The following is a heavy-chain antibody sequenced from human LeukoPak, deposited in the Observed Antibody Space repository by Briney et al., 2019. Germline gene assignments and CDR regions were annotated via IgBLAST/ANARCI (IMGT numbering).Heavy chain of an antibody. CDR1: GGSISSYY. J-gene: IGHJ4*02. CDR3: ASSGYDFWSGLRFDY. CDR2: IYYSGST. V-gene: IGHV4-59*08. Sequence: SETLSLTCTVSGGSISSYYWSWIRQPPGKGLEWIGYIYYSGSTNYNPSLRSRVTISVDTSKNQFSLKLSSVTAADTAVYYCASSGYDFWSGLRFDYWGQGTLVTVSS. D-gene: IGHD3-3*01.